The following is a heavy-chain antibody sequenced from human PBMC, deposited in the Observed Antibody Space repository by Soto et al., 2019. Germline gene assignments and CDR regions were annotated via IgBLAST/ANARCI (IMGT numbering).Heavy chain of an antibody. CDR3: ARQAKPTPYYYYGMDV. Sequence: PGESLKISCKGSGYSFTSYWIGWVRQMPGKGLEWMGIIYPGDSDTRYSPSFQGQVTISADKSISTAYLQWSSLKASDTAMYYCARQAKPTPYYYYGMDVWGQGTTVTVSS. V-gene: IGHV5-51*01. J-gene: IGHJ6*02. CDR1: GYSFTSYW. CDR2: IYPGDSDT.